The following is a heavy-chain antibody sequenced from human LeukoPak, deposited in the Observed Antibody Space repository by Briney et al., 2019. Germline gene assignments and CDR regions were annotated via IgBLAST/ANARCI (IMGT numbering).Heavy chain of an antibody. V-gene: IGHV5-51*01. CDR1: GYSFTTYW. CDR2: IYPGDSDT. Sequence: GESLNISCKASGYSFTTYWIGWVRQMPGKGLEWMGVIYPGDSDTRYTPSFQGQVTISVDKSISTAYPQWRSLKASDTATYYCARHKSADYWGQGTLVTVSS. CDR3: ARHKSADY. J-gene: IGHJ4*02.